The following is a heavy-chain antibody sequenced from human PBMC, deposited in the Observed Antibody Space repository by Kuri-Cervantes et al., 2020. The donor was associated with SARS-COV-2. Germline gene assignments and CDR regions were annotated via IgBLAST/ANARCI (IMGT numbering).Heavy chain of an antibody. D-gene: IGHD2-2*02. Sequence: SETLSLTCAVSGYSISSGYYWGWIRQPPGKGLEWIGSIYHSGSTYYNPSLKSRVTISVDTSKNQFSLKLSSVTAADTAVYYCASSIYCSSTSCYTYGHFDYWGQGTLVTVSS. CDR3: ASSIYCSSTSCYTYGHFDY. V-gene: IGHV4-38-2*01. CDR2: IYHSGST. CDR1: GYSISSGYY. J-gene: IGHJ4*02.